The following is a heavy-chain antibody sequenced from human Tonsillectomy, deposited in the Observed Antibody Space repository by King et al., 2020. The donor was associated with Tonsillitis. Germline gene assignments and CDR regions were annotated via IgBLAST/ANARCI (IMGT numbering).Heavy chain of an antibody. CDR2: IYYSGST. V-gene: IGHV4-30-4*07. CDR1: GGSISSGDYS. D-gene: IGHD2-8*01. J-gene: IGHJ3*02. CDR3: ARGYCANGRCLDAFDI. Sequence: QLQESGPGLVKPSQTLSLTCAVSGGSISSGDYSWCWIRQPPGKGLEWIGYIYYSGSTYQNPSLKSRVTISVYTSKNQFSLNLSSVTAADTAVYYCARGYCANGRCLDAFDIWGRGAMVTVSS.